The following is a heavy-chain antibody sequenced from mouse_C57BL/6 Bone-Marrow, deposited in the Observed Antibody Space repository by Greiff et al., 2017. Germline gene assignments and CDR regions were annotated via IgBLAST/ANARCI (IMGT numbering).Heavy chain of an antibody. J-gene: IGHJ4*01. CDR2: SRNKANDYTT. CDR1: GFTFSDFY. V-gene: IGHV7-1*01. D-gene: IGHD4-1*01. CDR3: ARDANWGDAMDY. Sequence: EVKLMESGGGLVQSGRSLRLSCATSGFTFSDFYMEWVRQAPGKGLEWIAASRNKANDYTTEYSASVKGRFIVSRDTSQSILYLQMNALRAEDTAIYYCARDANWGDAMDYWGQGTSVTVSS.